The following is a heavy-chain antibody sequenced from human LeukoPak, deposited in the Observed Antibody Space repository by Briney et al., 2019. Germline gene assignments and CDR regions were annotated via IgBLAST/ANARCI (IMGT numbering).Heavy chain of an antibody. CDR3: ARVGTTGDLGY. CDR2: INPSGGST. CDR1: GYTFTSYY. J-gene: IGHJ4*02. Sequence: ASVKVSCTASGYTFTSYYMHWVRQAPGQGLEWMGIINPSGGSTSYAQKFQGRVTMTRDTSTSTVYMELSSLRSEDTAVYYCARVGTTGDLGYWGQGTLVTVSS. D-gene: IGHD4-17*01. V-gene: IGHV1-46*01.